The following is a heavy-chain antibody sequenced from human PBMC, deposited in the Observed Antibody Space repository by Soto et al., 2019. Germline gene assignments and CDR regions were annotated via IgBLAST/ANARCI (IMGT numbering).Heavy chain of an antibody. CDR1: GDSISSNSAA. CDR2: TYYRSKWYN. Sequence: SQTLSLTCAISGDSISSNSAAWNWTRQSPSRGLEWLGRTYYRSKWYNDYAVSVKSRITINPDTSKNQFSLQLNSVTPEDTAVYYCARERGQVNYYDSSGPFDIWGQGTMVTVSS. D-gene: IGHD3-22*01. CDR3: ARERGQVNYYDSSGPFDI. V-gene: IGHV6-1*01. J-gene: IGHJ3*02.